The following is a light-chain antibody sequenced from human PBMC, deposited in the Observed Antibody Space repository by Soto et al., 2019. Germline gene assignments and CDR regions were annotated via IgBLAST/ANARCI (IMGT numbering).Light chain of an antibody. CDR1: SSNIGAGYD. CDR2: GNH. CDR3: QSYDSSLSGPPVA. J-gene: IGLJ2*01. V-gene: IGLV1-40*01. Sequence: QSALTQPPSVSGAPGQRVTISCTGSSSNIGAGYDVHWYQQLPGTAPKLLIYGNHNRPSGVPDRFSASKSGTSVSLAITGLQTEDEADYYCQSYDSSLSGPPVAFGGGTKLTVL.